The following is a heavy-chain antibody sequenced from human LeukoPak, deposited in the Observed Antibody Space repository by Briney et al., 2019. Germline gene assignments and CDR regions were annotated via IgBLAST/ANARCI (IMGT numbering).Heavy chain of an antibody. Sequence: GESLRISCKGSGYSFTNYWITWVRQMPGKGLECVGKIDPSDSYTNYSPSFQGHVTISADKSINTAYLQWSNLEASDTAIYFCARHLGGYTHFDYWDQGTLVTVSS. V-gene: IGHV5-10-1*01. CDR2: IDPSDSYT. CDR3: ARHLGGYTHFDY. D-gene: IGHD3-22*01. J-gene: IGHJ4*02. CDR1: GYSFTNYW.